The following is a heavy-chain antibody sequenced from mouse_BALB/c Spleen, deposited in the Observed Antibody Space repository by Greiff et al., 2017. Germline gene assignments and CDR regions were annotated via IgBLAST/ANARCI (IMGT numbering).Heavy chain of an antibody. CDR1: GFTFTDYY. CDR3: ARDEYGDDY. V-gene: IGHV7-3*02. J-gene: IGHJ2*01. D-gene: IGHD2-13*01. Sequence: EVKLVESRGGLVQPGGSLRLSCATSGFTFTDYYMSWVRQPPGKALEWLGFIRNKANGYTSEYSASVKGRFTISRDNSQSILYLQMNTLRAEDSATYYCARDEYGDDYWGQGTTLTVSS. CDR2: IRNKANGYTS.